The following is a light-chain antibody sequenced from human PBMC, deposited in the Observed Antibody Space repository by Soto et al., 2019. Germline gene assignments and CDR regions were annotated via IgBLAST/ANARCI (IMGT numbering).Light chain of an antibody. CDR1: SSDVGAHNY. J-gene: IGLJ2*01. V-gene: IGLV2-8*01. CDR2: DVN. CDR3: ATWDGSLPAEV. Sequence: QSALTQPPSASGSPGQSLTISCTGTSSDVGAHNYVSWYQQNPGKAPKLMLYDVNKRPSGVPDRFSGSKSGNTASLTVSGLQAEDEADYYCATWDGSLPAEVFGGGTKLTVL.